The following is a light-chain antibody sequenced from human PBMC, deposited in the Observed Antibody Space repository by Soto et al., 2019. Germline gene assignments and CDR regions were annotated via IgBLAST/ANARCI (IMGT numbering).Light chain of an antibody. CDR1: QSVSSN. Sequence: ILMTQSPATLSVSPGERATLSCRASQSVSSNLAWYQQKPGQAPRLLIYDASTRATGIPASFGGSGSGTEFTLTISSLQYEDSAIYYCQQYNNWHPWTFGQGTKVDTK. CDR3: QQYNNWHPWT. CDR2: DAS. V-gene: IGKV3-15*01. J-gene: IGKJ1*01.